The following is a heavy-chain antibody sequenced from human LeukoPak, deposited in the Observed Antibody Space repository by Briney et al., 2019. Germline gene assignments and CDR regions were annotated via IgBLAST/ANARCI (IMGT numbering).Heavy chain of an antibody. D-gene: IGHD3-22*01. CDR2: INPSGGGT. CDR1: GYTFTGYY. V-gene: IGHV1-2*02. CDR3: GRDYYDSSGDGAFDI. Sequence: GASVKVSCKASGYTFTGYYMHWVRQAPGQGLEWMGWINPSGGGTNYAQKFQDRVTMTRDTSISTVYMELSRLRSDDTAVYYCGRDYYDSSGDGAFDIWGQGTMVTVSS. J-gene: IGHJ3*02.